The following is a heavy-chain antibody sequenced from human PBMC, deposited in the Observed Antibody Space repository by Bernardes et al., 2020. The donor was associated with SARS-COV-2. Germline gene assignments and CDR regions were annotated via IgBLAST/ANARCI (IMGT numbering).Heavy chain of an antibody. V-gene: IGHV4-59*08. Sequence: SETLSLTCAVYGGSFSGYYWSWIRQPPGKGLEWIVYIYYSGSTNYNPSLKSRVTISVDTSKNQFSLKLSSVTAADTAVYYCARTRWLQFSYYFDYWGQGTLVTVSS. CDR1: GGSFSGYY. J-gene: IGHJ4*02. CDR3: ARTRWLQFSYYFDY. D-gene: IGHD5-12*01. CDR2: IYYSGST.